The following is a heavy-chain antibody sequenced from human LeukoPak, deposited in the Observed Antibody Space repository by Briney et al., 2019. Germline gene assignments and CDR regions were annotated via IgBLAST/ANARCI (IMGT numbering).Heavy chain of an antibody. CDR1: GFTFNRYN. Sequence: GGSLRLSCAASGFTFNRYNMNWVRRAPGKGLEWVSSISTSSSYIYYADSVRGRFTISRDNAKNSLYLQMNSLRAEDTAVYSCARGSSGWYFNSDYWGQGTLVTVSS. CDR3: ARGSSGWYFNSDY. D-gene: IGHD6-19*01. CDR2: ISTSSSYI. J-gene: IGHJ4*02. V-gene: IGHV3-21*01.